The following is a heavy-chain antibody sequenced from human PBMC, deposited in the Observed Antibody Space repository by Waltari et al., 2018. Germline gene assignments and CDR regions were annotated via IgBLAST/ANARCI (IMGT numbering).Heavy chain of an antibody. D-gene: IGHD3-3*01. J-gene: IGHJ4*02. Sequence: QVQLVQSGAEVKKPGSSVKVSCKASGGTFSSYAMSWVRQAPGQGLEWMGGLIPIPDIAKYAQKFQGRLTITADKSTTSAYMELSSLRSEDTAVYYCVAGNFSPDYWGQGTLVTVSS. CDR2: LIPIPDIA. CDR3: VAGNFSPDY. V-gene: IGHV1-69*10. CDR1: GGTFSSYA.